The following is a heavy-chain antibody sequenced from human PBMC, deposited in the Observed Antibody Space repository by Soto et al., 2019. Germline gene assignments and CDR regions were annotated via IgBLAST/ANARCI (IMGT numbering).Heavy chain of an antibody. Sequence: GESLKISRAASGFTVSSNYMSWVRQAPGKGLEWVSVIYSGGSTYYADSVKGRFTISRHNSKNTLYLQMNSLRAEDTAVYYCARDASLYSSSNAFDIWGQGTRVTVSS. CDR1: GFTVSSNY. CDR2: IYSGGST. CDR3: ARDASLYSSSNAFDI. J-gene: IGHJ3*02. V-gene: IGHV3-66*01. D-gene: IGHD6-13*01.